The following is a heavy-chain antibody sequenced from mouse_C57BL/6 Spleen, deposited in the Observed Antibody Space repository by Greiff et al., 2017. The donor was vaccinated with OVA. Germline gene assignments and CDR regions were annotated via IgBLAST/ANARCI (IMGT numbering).Heavy chain of an antibody. CDR3: ARGGNGYYEFAY. V-gene: IGHV1-26*01. CDR2: INPNNGGT. D-gene: IGHD2-3*01. Sequence: EVQLHQSGPELVKPGASVKISCKASGYTFTDYYMNWVKQSHGKSLEWIGDINPNNGGTSYNQKFKGKATLTVDKSSSTAYMELRSLTSEDSAVYYCARGGNGYYEFAYWGQGTLVTVSA. CDR1: GYTFTDYY. J-gene: IGHJ3*01.